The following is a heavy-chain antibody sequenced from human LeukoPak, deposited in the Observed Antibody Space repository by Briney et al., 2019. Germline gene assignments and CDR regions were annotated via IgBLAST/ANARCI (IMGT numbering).Heavy chain of an antibody. V-gene: IGHV1-69*13. CDR2: IIPIFGTA. D-gene: IGHD1-26*01. CDR3: ATQMGSTSYYDSPDGWYFDL. Sequence: ASVKVSCKASGGTFSSYAISWVRQAPGQGLEWMGGIIPIFGTANYAQKFQGRVTITADESTSTAYMELSSLRSEDTAVYYCATQMGSTSYYDSPDGWYFDLWGRGTLVTVSS. CDR1: GGTFSSYA. J-gene: IGHJ2*01.